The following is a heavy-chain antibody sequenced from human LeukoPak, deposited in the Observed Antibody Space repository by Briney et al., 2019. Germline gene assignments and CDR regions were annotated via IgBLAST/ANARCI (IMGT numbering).Heavy chain of an antibody. CDR1: GGSISSSSYY. D-gene: IGHD1-7*01. V-gene: IGHV4-39*07. Sequence: SETLSLTCIVPGGSISSSSYYWAWLRQPPGKGLEWIGTFYSGGSAYYNPSLTSRVSISKDTSDNQFSLRLYSATAADTAVYYCARKQGGTMYDAWGQGTQVTVSS. CDR3: ARKQGGTMYDA. CDR2: FYSGGSA. J-gene: IGHJ5*02.